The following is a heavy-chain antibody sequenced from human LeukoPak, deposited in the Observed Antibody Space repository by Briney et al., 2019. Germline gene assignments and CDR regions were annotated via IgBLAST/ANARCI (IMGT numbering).Heavy chain of an antibody. CDR3: ARGGLGPDYYYYGMDV. J-gene: IGHJ6*02. D-gene: IGHD3-16*01. Sequence: SETLSLTCTVSGGSISSGGYYWSWIRQHPGKGLEWTGYIYYSGSTYYNPSLKSRVTISVDTSKNQFSLKLSSVTAADTAVYYCARGGLGPDYYYYGMDVWGQGTTVTVSS. V-gene: IGHV4-31*03. CDR2: IYYSGST. CDR1: GGSISSGGYY.